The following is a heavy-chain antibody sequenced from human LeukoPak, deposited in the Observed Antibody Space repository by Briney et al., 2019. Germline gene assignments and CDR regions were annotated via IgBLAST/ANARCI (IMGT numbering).Heavy chain of an antibody. V-gene: IGHV1-69*06. Sequence: ASVKVSCKASGGTFSSYAISWVRQAPGQGLEWMGGIIPIFGTANYAQKFQGRVTITADKSTSTAYMELSSLRSEDTAVYYCARVGIVGATPFGYWGQGTLVTVSS. D-gene: IGHD1-26*01. CDR1: GGTFSSYA. J-gene: IGHJ4*02. CDR3: ARVGIVGATPFGY. CDR2: IIPIFGTA.